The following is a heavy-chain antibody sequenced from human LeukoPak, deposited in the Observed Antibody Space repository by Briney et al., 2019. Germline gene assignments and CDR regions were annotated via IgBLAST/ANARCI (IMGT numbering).Heavy chain of an antibody. Sequence: GGSLRLSCAASGFTFSNYGMSWVRQAPGKGLEWVSAISGSGGSTFYADSVKGRFTISRDNSKNILYLQMNNLRPDDTAVYYCARDFGYWGQGTLVTVSS. CDR2: ISGSGGST. J-gene: IGHJ4*02. CDR3: ARDFGY. CDR1: GFTFSNYG. V-gene: IGHV3-23*01.